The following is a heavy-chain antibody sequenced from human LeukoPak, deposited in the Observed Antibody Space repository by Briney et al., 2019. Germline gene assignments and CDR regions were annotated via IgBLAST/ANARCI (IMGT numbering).Heavy chain of an antibody. Sequence: GGSLRLSCAASGFTFSSYWMSWVRQAPGKVLEWVANIKQYGSQKYYVDSVKGRFTISRDNAKNSLYLQMNSLRAEDTAVYYCARVSQIYGSGSYYYFDYWGQGTLVTVSS. D-gene: IGHD3-10*01. V-gene: IGHV3-7*03. CDR1: GFTFSSYW. CDR2: IKQYGSQK. CDR3: ARVSQIYGSGSYYYFDY. J-gene: IGHJ4*02.